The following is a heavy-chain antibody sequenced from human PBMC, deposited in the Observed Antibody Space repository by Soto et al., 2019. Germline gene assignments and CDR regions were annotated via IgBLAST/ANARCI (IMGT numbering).Heavy chain of an antibody. Sequence: QVQLQESGPGLVKPSQTLSLTCTVSGGSISSGGYYWSWIRQHPGKGLEWIGYIYYSGSTYYNPSLKSRVTISVDTSKYQFSLKLSSVTAADTAVYYCARGGADHYYDSSGPHDYWGQGTLVTVSS. CDR3: ARGGADHYYDSSGPHDY. V-gene: IGHV4-31*03. CDR2: IYYSGST. J-gene: IGHJ4*02. CDR1: GGSISSGGYY. D-gene: IGHD3-22*01.